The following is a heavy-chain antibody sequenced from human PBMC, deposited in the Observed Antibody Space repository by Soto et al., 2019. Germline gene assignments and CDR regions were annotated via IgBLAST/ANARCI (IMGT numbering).Heavy chain of an antibody. CDR2: IKQDGSEE. Sequence: EVQLVASGGGLVQPGGSLRLSCAAYGFTFSGYWMTWVRQAPGKGLEWVANIKQDGSEENYVDSVEGRFMISRDNAKDSKYLQMTSLGAEEKAVYYCTRDQEYCSGCSCNDFYYYFDPWGQGTLVTVSS. CDR1: GFTFSGYW. V-gene: IGHV3-7*01. D-gene: IGHD2-15*01. CDR3: TRDQEYCSGCSCNDFYYYFDP. J-gene: IGHJ5*02.